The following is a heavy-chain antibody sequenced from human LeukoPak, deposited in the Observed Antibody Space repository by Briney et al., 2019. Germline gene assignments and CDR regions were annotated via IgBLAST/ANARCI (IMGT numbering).Heavy chain of an antibody. D-gene: IGHD1-26*01. V-gene: IGHV3-21*01. J-gene: IGHJ4*02. CDR1: RFSFSDYS. CDR3: AREESGSYFSWSVGYFDS. CDR2: ISSTSTYI. Sequence: KSGGSPRLSCAPSRFSFSDYSMTWVRQAPGKGLEWVSSISSTSTYIYYADPVKGRFTISRDNAKNSLYLQMNSLRDEDTAVYYCAREESGSYFSWSVGYFDSSGPRTLVTVSS.